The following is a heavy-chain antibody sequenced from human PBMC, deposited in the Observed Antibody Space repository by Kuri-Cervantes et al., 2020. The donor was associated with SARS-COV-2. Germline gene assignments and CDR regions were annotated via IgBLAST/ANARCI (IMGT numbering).Heavy chain of an antibody. J-gene: IGHJ5*02. CDR3: ARSPGIAAAGTNWFDP. V-gene: IGHV4-30-2*01. D-gene: IGHD6-13*01. Sequence: SETLSLTCTVSGGSISSGGYYWSWIRQPPGKGLEWIGYIYHSGSTYYNPSLKSRVTISVDRSKNQFSLKLSSVTAADTAVYCCARSPGIAAAGTNWFDPWGQGTLVTVSS. CDR1: GGSISSGGYY. CDR2: IYHSGST.